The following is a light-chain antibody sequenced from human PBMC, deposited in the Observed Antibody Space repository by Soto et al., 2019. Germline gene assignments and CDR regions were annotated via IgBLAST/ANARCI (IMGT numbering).Light chain of an antibody. CDR3: QQRSTWPSIT. CDR2: DAS. J-gene: IGKJ5*01. Sequence: PGERATLSFRASQSVSSYLAWYQQKPGQAPRLLIYDASNRATGIPARFSGSGSGRDLTLTISILEPEYFAVYYCQQRSTWPSITFGQGTRLYIK. V-gene: IGKV3-11*02. CDR1: QSVSSY.